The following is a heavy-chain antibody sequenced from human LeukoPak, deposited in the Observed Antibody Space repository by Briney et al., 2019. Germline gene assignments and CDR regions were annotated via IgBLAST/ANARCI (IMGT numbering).Heavy chain of an antibody. CDR3: ARAMMVVANLWGVFDY. V-gene: IGHV3-23*01. CDR2: ISGSGGTT. Sequence: GGSLRLSCAASGFTFSSYAMSWVRQAPGKGLEWVSGISGSGGTTYYADFVKGRFTISRDNSKNTLYLQMNSLRAEDTAVYYCARAMMVVANLWGVFDYWGQGTLVTVSS. CDR1: GFTFSSYA. D-gene: IGHD3-22*01. J-gene: IGHJ4*02.